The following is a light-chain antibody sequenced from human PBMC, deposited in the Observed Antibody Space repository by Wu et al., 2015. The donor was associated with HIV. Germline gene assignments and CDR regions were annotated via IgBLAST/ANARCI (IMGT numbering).Light chain of an antibody. V-gene: IGKV1-5*03. J-gene: IGKJ1*01. Sequence: DIQMTQSPSTLSASVGDRVTITCRASESVGNWVAWYQQKPGKAPKLLISKASTLQSGVPPRFSGSRSGSQFTLAISGLQPDDFATYYCQQYNSYQETFGQGTKVEMK. CDR2: KAS. CDR1: ESVGNW. CDR3: QQYNSYQET.